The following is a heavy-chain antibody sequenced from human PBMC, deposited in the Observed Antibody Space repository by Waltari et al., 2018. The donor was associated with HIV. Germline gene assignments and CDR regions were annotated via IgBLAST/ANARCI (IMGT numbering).Heavy chain of an antibody. CDR1: GGTFRSYP. V-gene: IGHV1-69*13. D-gene: IGHD1-26*01. J-gene: IGHJ3*02. CDR2: IIPIFGTA. Sequence: QVQLVQSGAEVKKPGSSVKVSCKASGGTFRSYPIRGVRQAPGQGLEWMGGIIPIFGTANYAQKFQGRVTITADESTSTAYMELSSLRSEDTAVYYCARGHSGSSDDAFDIWGQGTMVTVSS. CDR3: ARGHSGSSDDAFDI.